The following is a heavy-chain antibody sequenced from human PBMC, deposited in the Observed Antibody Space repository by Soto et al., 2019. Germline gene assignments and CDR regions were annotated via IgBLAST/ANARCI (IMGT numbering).Heavy chain of an antibody. CDR2: IYYSAST. J-gene: IGHJ5*02. V-gene: IGHV4-31*03. CDR1: GGSISSGGYY. D-gene: IGHD6-13*01. Sequence: SETLSLTCTVSGGSISSGGYYWSWIRQQPGKGLEWIGYIYYSASTYYNPSLKSRVTISVDTSKNQFSLKLSSVTAADTAVYYCARDHGYSSSWYWFDPWGQGTLVTVSS. CDR3: ARDHGYSSSWYWFDP.